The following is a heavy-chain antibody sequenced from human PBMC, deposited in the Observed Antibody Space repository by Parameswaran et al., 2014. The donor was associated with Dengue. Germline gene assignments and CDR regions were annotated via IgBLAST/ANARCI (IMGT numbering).Heavy chain of an antibody. V-gene: IGHV3-33*01. Sequence: VRQAPGKGLEWVAVIWYDGSNKYYADSVKGRFTISRDNSKNTLYLQMNSLRAEDTAVYYCARALESGSYILTDFWGGGGIDYWGQGPWSPSPQ. CDR2: IWYDGSNK. CDR3: ARALESGSYILTDFWGGGGIDY. J-gene: IGHJ4*02. D-gene: IGHD1-26*01.